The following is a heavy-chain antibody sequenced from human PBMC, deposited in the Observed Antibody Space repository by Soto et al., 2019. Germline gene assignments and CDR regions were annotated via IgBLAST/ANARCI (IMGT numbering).Heavy chain of an antibody. CDR2: INYRGTT. D-gene: IGHD2-15*01. CDR1: GGSIIDGQTY. V-gene: IGHV4-31*03. Sequence: SETLSLTCTVSGGSIIDGQTYLNWIRQHPERGLEWMGYINYRGTTNYSPALKSRILISIDTSKNQFSLRLTSVTAADTAVYYCARDAPGVAPYWGHGTLVTVSS. J-gene: IGHJ4*01. CDR3: ARDAPGVAPY.